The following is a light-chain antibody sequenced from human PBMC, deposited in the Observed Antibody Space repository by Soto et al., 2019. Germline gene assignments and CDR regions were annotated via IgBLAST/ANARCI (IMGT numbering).Light chain of an antibody. CDR2: AAS. J-gene: IGKJ1*01. Sequence: DIQMTQSPSSLSASVGDRVTITCRASENIRTYLNWYQQKPGKAPKLLIYAASTLQSGIPSRFSGCGSGTDFIFTISSLQPEDFAAYFCQQSYNSPPTFGQGTKVEI. CDR1: ENIRTY. V-gene: IGKV1-39*01. CDR3: QQSYNSPPT.